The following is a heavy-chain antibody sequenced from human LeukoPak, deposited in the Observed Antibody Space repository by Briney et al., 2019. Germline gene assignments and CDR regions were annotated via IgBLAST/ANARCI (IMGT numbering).Heavy chain of an antibody. CDR1: GFTYSSYW. J-gene: IGHJ4*02. D-gene: IGHD3-22*01. V-gene: IGHV3-7*01. Sequence: GGSVRLSCGVWGFTYSSYWMRWVRQAPGRGREGVANIKQDGSEKYYLDSVKGRFTISRDNAKTSLYMQINSLRAEDTAVYYCATQRYYDSSGYPTYYFDYWGQGTLVTVSS. CDR3: ATQRYYDSSGYPTYYFDY. CDR2: IKQDGSEK.